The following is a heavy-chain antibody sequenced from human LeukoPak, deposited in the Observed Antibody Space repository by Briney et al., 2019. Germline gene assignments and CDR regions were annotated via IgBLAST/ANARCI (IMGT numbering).Heavy chain of an antibody. D-gene: IGHD3-9*01. V-gene: IGHV3-30-3*01. CDR3: ARDFTAGYYRIDY. CDR2: ISYDGSNK. CDR1: GFTFSSYA. J-gene: IGHJ4*02. Sequence: PGRSLRLSCAASGFTFSSYAMHWVRQAPGKGLEWVAVISYDGSNKYYADSVKGRFTISRDNSKNTLYLQMNSLRAEDTAVYYCARDFTAGYYRIDYWGQGTLVTVSS.